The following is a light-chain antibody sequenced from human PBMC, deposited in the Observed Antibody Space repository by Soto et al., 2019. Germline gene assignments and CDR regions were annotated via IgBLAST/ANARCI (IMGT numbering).Light chain of an antibody. CDR2: ATS. J-gene: IGKJ3*01. Sequence: IQMTQSPSSVSESGGDRVTMTCRAIQGVGGWLAWYQQKPGKVPKLLIYATSSLHSGVPSRFSGSGSGTDFTLSISSLQPEDFATYYCQQTHSLPLSFGPGTKVDIK. V-gene: IGKV1-12*01. CDR3: QQTHSLPLS. CDR1: QGVGGW.